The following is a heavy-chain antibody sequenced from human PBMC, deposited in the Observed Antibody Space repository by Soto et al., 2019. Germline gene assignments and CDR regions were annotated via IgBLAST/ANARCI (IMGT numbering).Heavy chain of an antibody. CDR3: ARDPWGHYFDY. J-gene: IGHJ4*02. Sequence: EVQLVESGGGLVKPGGSLRLSCAASGFTFSSYSMNWVRQAPGKGLEWVTSISSSSSYIYYADSVKGRFTISRDNAKNSLYLPMNSLRAEDTAVYYCARDPWGHYFDYWGQGTMVTVSS. CDR1: GFTFSSYS. D-gene: IGHD7-27*01. CDR2: ISSSSSYI. V-gene: IGHV3-21*01.